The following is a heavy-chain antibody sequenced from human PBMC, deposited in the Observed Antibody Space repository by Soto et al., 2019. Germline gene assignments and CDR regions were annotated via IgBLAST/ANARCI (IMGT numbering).Heavy chain of an antibody. CDR3: ARGGDYYGSGISGPYFDY. V-gene: IGHV3-74*01. Sequence: EVPLVESGGGLVQPGGSLRLSCAASGFTFSSYWMHWVRQAPGKGLVWVSRINSDGSSTSYADSVKGRFTISRDNAKNTLYLQMNSLRAEDTAVYYCARGGDYYGSGISGPYFDYWGQGTLVTVSS. CDR2: INSDGSST. D-gene: IGHD3-10*01. CDR1: GFTFSSYW. J-gene: IGHJ4*02.